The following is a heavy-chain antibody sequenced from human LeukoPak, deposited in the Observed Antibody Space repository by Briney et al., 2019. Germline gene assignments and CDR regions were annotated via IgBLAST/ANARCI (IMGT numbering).Heavy chain of an antibody. J-gene: IGHJ4*02. CDR2: IRYDESNK. CDR3: ARGNTGSGN. V-gene: IGHV3-30*02. D-gene: IGHD3-10*01. CDR1: GFTFSSYG. Sequence: GGSLRLSCAASGFTFSSYGMQWVRQAPGKGLEWVAFIRYDESNKYYADSVKGRFTISRDNAKNSLYLQMNSLRAEDTAVYYCARGNTGSGNWGQGTLVTVSS.